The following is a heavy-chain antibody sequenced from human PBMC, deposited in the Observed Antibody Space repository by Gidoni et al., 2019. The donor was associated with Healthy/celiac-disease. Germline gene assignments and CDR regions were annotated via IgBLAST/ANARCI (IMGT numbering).Heavy chain of an antibody. V-gene: IGHV3-30*18. CDR1: GFTFSSYG. CDR3: AKQVAVAFFYFDY. CDR2: ISNECSNK. J-gene: IGHJ4*02. D-gene: IGHD6-19*01. Sequence: QAQSVESGGGVVHPGRYLRLSCVASGFTFSSYGMRWVRQAPGKGLEWVAVISNECSNKYYADSVKGRFTISRDNSKNTLYLQMNSLRAEDTAVYYCAKQVAVAFFYFDYWGQGTLVTVSS.